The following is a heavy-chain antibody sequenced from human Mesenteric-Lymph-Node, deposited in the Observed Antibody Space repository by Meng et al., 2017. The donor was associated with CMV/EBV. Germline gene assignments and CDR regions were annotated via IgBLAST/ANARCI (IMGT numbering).Heavy chain of an antibody. D-gene: IGHD3-10*01. Sequence: GSNSRGCYYWSWIRQHPGKGLEWIGYMYYSGSTYYNPSLESRVSISVDTSKNQFSLKLSSVTAADTAVYYCARGRTNFDYWGQGTLVTVSS. CDR3: ARGRTNFDY. CDR2: MYYSGST. J-gene: IGHJ4*02. CDR1: GSNSRGCYY. V-gene: IGHV4-31*02.